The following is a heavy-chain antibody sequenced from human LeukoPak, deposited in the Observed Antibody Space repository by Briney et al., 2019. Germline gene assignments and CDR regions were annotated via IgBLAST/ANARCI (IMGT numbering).Heavy chain of an antibody. CDR3: ARAECSSGWYFDY. V-gene: IGHV1-2*02. Sequence: ASVKVSCKASGYTFTGYYMHWVRQAPRQGLEWMGWINPNSGGTNYAQKFQGRVTMTRDTSISTAYMELSRLRSDDTAVYYCARAECSSGWYFDYWGQGTLVTVSS. CDR2: INPNSGGT. D-gene: IGHD6-19*01. CDR1: GYTFTGYY. J-gene: IGHJ4*02.